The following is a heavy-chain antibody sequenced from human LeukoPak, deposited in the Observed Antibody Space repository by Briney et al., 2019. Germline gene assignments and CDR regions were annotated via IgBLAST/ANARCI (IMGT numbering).Heavy chain of an antibody. Sequence: SGPTLVNPTQTLTLTCTFSGLSLSTTGVGVGWIRQPPGKALEWLALIYWDDDKRYSPSLKSRLTIAKDTSKNQVVLTMTNMDPVDTATYYCAHSIVRGRSPPFDYWGQGTLVTVSS. CDR2: IYWDDDK. V-gene: IGHV2-5*02. D-gene: IGHD3-10*01. CDR3: AHSIVRGRSPPFDY. J-gene: IGHJ4*02. CDR1: GLSLSTTGVG.